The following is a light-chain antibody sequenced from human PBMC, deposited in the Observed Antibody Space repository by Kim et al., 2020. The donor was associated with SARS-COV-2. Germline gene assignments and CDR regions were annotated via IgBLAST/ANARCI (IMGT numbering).Light chain of an antibody. CDR3: SPYGVV. CDR2: EVS. V-gene: IGLV2-8*01. Sequence: QSALTQPPSASGSPGQSVTISCTGTSSDVGGYNYVSWYQQHPGKAPKLMINEVSKRPSGVPDRFSGSKSGNTASLTVSGLQAEDEADYYCSPYGVV. J-gene: IGLJ2*01. CDR1: SSDVGGYNY.